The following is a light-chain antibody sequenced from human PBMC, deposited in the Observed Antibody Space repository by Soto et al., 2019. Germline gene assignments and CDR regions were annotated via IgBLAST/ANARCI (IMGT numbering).Light chain of an antibody. CDR2: QVS. CDR3: VQFSQLPRT. CDR1: QSLVYSDGNTY. V-gene: IGKV2-24*01. Sequence: DIVLTQTPLSSPVTLGQPASISCRSSQSLVYSDGNTYLSWLQQRPGQPPRLLLYQVSNRFSGVPDRFSGSGSRTDFTLKISRVEAEDVGVYYGVQFSQLPRTFGQGTKVEIK. J-gene: IGKJ1*01.